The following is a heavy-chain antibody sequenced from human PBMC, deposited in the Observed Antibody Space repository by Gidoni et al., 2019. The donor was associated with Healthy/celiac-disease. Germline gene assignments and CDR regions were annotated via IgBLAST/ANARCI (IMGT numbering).Heavy chain of an antibody. D-gene: IGHD1-20*01. CDR2: IIPIFGTA. Sequence: IIPIFGTANYAQKFQGRVTITADESTSTAYMELSSLRSEDTAVYYCARDRGGYNWNLLLHYYGMDVWGQGTTVTVSS. J-gene: IGHJ6*02. V-gene: IGHV1-69*01. CDR3: ARDRGGYNWNLLLHYYGMDV.